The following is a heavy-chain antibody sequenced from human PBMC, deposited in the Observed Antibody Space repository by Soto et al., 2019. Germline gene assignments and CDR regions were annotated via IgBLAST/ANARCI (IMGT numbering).Heavy chain of an antibody. D-gene: IGHD1-7*01. J-gene: IGHJ4*02. CDR1: GFTVSSNY. V-gene: IGHV3-53*01. CDR2: IYSGGSI. CDR3: ARRELDAFDI. Sequence: EVQLVESGGGLMQPGGSLRLSCAASGFTVSSNYMSWVRQAPGKGLEWISIIYSGGSIYYADSVKGRFTISRDNSKNTLCLQMNSLRAEDSAVYYCARRELDAFDIWGQGTLVTVSS.